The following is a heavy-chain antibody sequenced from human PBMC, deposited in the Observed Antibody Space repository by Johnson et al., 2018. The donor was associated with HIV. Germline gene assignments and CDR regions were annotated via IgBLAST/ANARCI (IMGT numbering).Heavy chain of an antibody. V-gene: IGHV3-30-3*01. Sequence: QVQLVESGGGLVQPGGSPRLSCAASGLTFSRYWMHWVRQAPGKGLAWVAVISYDGSNKYYADSVKGRFTISRDNSKNTLYLQMNSLRAEDTAVYYCARATYYDSRDDAFDIWGQWTMVTVSS. D-gene: IGHD3-22*01. CDR2: ISYDGSNK. J-gene: IGHJ3*02. CDR1: GLTFSRYW. CDR3: ARATYYDSRDDAFDI.